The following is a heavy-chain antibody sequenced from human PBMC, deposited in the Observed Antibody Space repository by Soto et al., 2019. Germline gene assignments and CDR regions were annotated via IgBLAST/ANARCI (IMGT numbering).Heavy chain of an antibody. V-gene: IGHV4-59*01. CDR2: FYYSGST. D-gene: IGHD6-19*01. Sequence: SETLSLTCTVSGGSISSYYWSWIRQPPGKGLEWIGCFYYSGSTNYNPSLKSRVTISVDTSKKQFSLKLSSVTAADTAVYYCARGLITGSHYSGGWYYFDSWGRGTQVTVSS. J-gene: IGHJ4*02. CDR1: GGSISSYY. CDR3: ARGLITGSHYSGGWYYFDS.